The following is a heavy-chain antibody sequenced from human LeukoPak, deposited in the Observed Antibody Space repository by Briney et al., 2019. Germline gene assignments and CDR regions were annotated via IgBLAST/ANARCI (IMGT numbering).Heavy chain of an antibody. CDR2: IYPGDSDT. D-gene: IGHD6-13*01. V-gene: IGHV5-51*01. Sequence: GESLKISCKGSEYSFANYWIGRVRQMPGKGLEWMGIIYPGDSDTRYSPSFQGQVTISANKSIRTAYLQWSSLKASDTAMYYCARRIAASGSFDYWGQGTLVTVSA. J-gene: IGHJ4*02. CDR3: ARRIAASGSFDY. CDR1: EYSFANYW.